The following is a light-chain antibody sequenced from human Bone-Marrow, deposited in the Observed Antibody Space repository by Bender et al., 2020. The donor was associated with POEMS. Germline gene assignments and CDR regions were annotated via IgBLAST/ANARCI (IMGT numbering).Light chain of an antibody. J-gene: IGLJ7*01. CDR1: SIGRNP. V-gene: IGLV1-44*01. Sequence: QSVLTQPHSASGTPGQRVTISCSGGSIGRNPINWYQQLPGTAPRLVIYADDRRPSGVPNRFTASKSGSSSSLSISALQSEDAADGNCTTWDDTLNSWQFGGGNQL. CDR3: TTWDDTLNSWQ. CDR2: ADD.